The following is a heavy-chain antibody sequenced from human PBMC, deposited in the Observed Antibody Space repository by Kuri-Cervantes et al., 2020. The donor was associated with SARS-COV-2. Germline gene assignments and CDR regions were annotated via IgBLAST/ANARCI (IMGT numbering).Heavy chain of an antibody. J-gene: IGHJ4*02. D-gene: IGHD6-13*01. V-gene: IGHV4-59*08. CDR2: IYYSGST. CDR1: GGSISSYY. CDR3: ARSIAAAGAPFDY. Sequence: SETLSLTCTVSGGSISSYYWSWIRQPPGKGLEWIGYIYYSGSTNYNPSLKSRVTISVDTSKNQFSLKPSSVTAADTAVYYCARSIAAAGAPFDYWGQGTLVTVSS.